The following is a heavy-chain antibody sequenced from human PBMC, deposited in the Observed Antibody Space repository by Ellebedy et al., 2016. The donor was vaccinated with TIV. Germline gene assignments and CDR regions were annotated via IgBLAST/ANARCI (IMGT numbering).Heavy chain of an antibody. V-gene: IGHV1-8*02. J-gene: IGHJ5*02. CDR1: GYTFTGYY. CDR2: INPNSGNT. D-gene: IGHD6-13*01. CDR3: ARDWEQQLPAYWFDP. Sequence: ASVKVSCKASGYTFTGYYMHWVRQAPGQGLEGMGWINPNSGNTGYAQKFQGRVTMTSNTSISTAYMELSSLRSDDTAVYYCARDWEQQLPAYWFDPWGQGTLVTVSS.